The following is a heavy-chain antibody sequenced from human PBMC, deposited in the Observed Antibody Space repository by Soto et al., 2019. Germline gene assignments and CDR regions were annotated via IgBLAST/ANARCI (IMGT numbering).Heavy chain of an antibody. V-gene: IGHV4-39*01. CDR3: ARRGYYDSSGYYSLDAFDI. D-gene: IGHD3-22*01. CDR1: GGSISSSSYY. J-gene: IGHJ3*02. CDR2: IYYSGST. Sequence: PSETLSLTCTVSGGSISSSSYYWGWIRQPPGKGREWIGSIYYSGSTYYNPSLKSRVTISVDTSKNQFSLKLSSVPAADTAVYYCARRGYYDSSGYYSLDAFDIWGQGTMGTVSS.